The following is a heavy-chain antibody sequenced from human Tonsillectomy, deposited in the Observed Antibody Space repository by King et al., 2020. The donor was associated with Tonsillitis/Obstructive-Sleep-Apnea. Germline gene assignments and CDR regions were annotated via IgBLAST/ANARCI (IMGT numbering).Heavy chain of an antibody. J-gene: IGHJ6*03. CDR1: GFTFSNAW. CDR2: IKSKTDGGTT. CDR3: TTLKAPYYCGSGSDGVYYYYCMDV. Sequence: VQLVESGGGLVKPGGSLRLSCAASGFTFSNAWMSWVRQAPGKGLEWVGRIKSKTDGGTTDYAAPVKGRFTISRDDSKNTLYLQMNSLKTEDTAVYYCTTLKAPYYCGSGSDGVYYYYCMDVWGKGTAVTVSS. D-gene: IGHD3-10*01. V-gene: IGHV3-15*01.